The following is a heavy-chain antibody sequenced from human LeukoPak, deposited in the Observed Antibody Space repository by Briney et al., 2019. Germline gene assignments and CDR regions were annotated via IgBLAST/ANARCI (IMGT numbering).Heavy chain of an antibody. J-gene: IGHJ4*02. Sequence: GGSLRLSCAASGNYWMHWVRQAPGKGLVWVSHINSDGSWTSYADSVKGRFTISKDNAKNTVYLQMNSLGAEDTAVYYCVSFYETYWGRGTLVTVSS. CDR1: GNYW. CDR2: INSDGSWT. V-gene: IGHV3-74*01. D-gene: IGHD2/OR15-2a*01. CDR3: VSFYETY.